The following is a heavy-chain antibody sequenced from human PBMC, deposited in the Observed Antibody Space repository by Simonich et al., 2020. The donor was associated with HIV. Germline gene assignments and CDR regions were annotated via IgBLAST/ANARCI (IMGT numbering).Heavy chain of an antibody. Sequence: QVQLQQWGAGLLKPSETLSLTCAVYGGSFSGYYWSWIRQPPGKGLEWIGEIDHSGRTNYNPSLKSRVTISVDTSKNQFSLKLTSVTAADTAVYYCARQSGYVDAFDTWGQGTMVTVSS. CDR1: GGSFSGYY. V-gene: IGHV4-34*01. J-gene: IGHJ3*02. CDR2: IDHSGRT. D-gene: IGHD5-12*01. CDR3: ARQSGYVDAFDT.